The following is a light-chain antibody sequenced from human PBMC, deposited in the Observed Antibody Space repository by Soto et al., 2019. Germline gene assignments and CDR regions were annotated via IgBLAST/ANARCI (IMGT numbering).Light chain of an antibody. V-gene: IGLV2-11*01. CDR1: SSDVGGYSH. CDR2: DVS. J-gene: IGLJ1*01. CDR3: CSYVGSYTFV. Sequence: QSALTQPRSVSGSPGQSVTISCTGTSSDVGGYSHVSWYQQHPGKAPKVMIYDVSKRPSGVPDRFSGSKSGNTASLTISGLQADDEADYYCCSYVGSYTFVLGSGTKLTVL.